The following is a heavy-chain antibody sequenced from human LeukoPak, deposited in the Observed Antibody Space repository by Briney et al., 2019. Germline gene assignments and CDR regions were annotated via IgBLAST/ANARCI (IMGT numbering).Heavy chain of an antibody. J-gene: IGHJ5*02. Sequence: PSETLSLTCAVYGGSFSGYYWSWIRQPPGKGLEWIGSIYYSGSTYYNPSLKSRVTISVDTSKNQFSLKLSSVTAADTAVYYCARIPYYYDDVSPWGQGTLVTVSS. CDR2: IYYSGST. CDR1: GGSFSGYY. D-gene: IGHD3-22*01. CDR3: ARIPYYYDDVSP. V-gene: IGHV4-34*01.